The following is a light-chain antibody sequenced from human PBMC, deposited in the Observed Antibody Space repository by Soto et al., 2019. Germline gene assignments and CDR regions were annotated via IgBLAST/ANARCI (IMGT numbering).Light chain of an antibody. CDR3: QQYYITSQT. V-gene: IGKV4-1*01. CDR1: QSVLYSSNNKNY. Sequence: DIVMTQSPDSLAVSLGERATINCKSSQSVLYSSNNKNYLAWYQQKPGQPPKLLIYWASTRESGVPDRLSGSGSGRDFSLTITSLQAEDVAVYYCQQYYITSQTFGQGTKVDIK. J-gene: IGKJ1*01. CDR2: WAS.